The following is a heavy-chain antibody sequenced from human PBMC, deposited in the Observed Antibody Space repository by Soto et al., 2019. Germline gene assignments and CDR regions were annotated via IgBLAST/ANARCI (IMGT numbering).Heavy chain of an antibody. D-gene: IGHD6-19*01. CDR1: GFTFSSYA. V-gene: IGHV3-23*01. CDR3: ARRSSGWYFDY. J-gene: IGHJ4*02. Sequence: EVQLLESGGGLVQPGGSLRLSCAASGFTFSSYAMSWVRQAPGKGLEWVSAISGSGGSTYYADSVKGRFTISRDNSKNTLYLQMNSRRAEGTAVYYCARRSSGWYFDYWGQGTVVTVSS. CDR2: ISGSGGST.